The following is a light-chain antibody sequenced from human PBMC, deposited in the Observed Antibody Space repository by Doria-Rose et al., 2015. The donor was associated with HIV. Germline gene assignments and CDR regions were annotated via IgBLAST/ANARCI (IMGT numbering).Light chain of an antibody. Sequence: MTQSPSSLSASVGDKVTITCRASQTISRYLNWYQQKPGKAPKLLISAASSLQSGVPSRFSGSGSGTEFALTISSLQREDFATYYCQQSYSTPIFTFGPGTKVDIK. V-gene: IGKV1-39*01. J-gene: IGKJ3*01. CDR3: QQSYSTPIFT. CDR2: AAS. CDR1: QTISRY.